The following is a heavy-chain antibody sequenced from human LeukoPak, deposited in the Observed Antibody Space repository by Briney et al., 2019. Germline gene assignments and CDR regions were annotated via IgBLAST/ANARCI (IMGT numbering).Heavy chain of an antibody. V-gene: IGHV1-69*13. CDR1: GGTFSSYA. J-gene: IGHJ4*02. D-gene: IGHD6-19*01. CDR3: ARPYSSGWYPSDY. CDR2: IIPIFGTA. Sequence: SVKVSCKASGGTFSSYAISWVRQAPGQGLEWMGGIIPIFGTANYAQKFQGRVTITADESTSTAYMELSSLRSEDTAVYYCARPYSSGWYPSDYWGQGTLVTVSS.